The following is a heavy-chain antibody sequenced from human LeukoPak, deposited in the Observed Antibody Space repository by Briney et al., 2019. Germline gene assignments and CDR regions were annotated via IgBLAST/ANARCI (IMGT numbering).Heavy chain of an antibody. CDR2: ISYDGSNK. V-gene: IGHV3-30*18. Sequence: GGSLRLSCAPSGFTFSSCGMQWVRQAPGEGREWVAVISYDGSNKYYADSVKGRFTIYRDNSKNTLYLQMNSVRAEDRAVYYCAKSRGCSSTSCLVEYWGQGTLVSVSS. CDR1: GFTFSSCG. CDR3: AKSRGCSSTSCLVEY. D-gene: IGHD2-2*01. J-gene: IGHJ4*02.